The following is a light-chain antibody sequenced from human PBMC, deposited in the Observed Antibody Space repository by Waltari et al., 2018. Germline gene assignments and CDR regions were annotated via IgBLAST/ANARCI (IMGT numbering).Light chain of an antibody. J-gene: IGKJ2*01. V-gene: IGKV3-11*01. CDR2: DAS. Sequence: EIVLTQSPATLSLSPGERATLSCRASQNIGSYLAWYQQKPGQPPRVLIYDASTRATGIPARFSGSGSGADFALTISSLEPDDFAFYYCQQRSNWPRTFGQGTKLEIK. CDR1: QNIGSY. CDR3: QQRSNWPRT.